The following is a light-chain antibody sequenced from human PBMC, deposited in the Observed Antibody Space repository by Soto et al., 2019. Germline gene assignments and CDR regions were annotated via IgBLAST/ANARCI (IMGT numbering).Light chain of an antibody. CDR1: NSDIGSYNL. Sequence: QSALTQPASVSGSPGQSITISCTGTNSDIGSYNLVSWYQQHPGKAPKLIIYEVSKRPSGVSNRFSGSKSGNTASLTISGLQAEDEAEYYCCSFSRNTCVFGGGTKLTVL. V-gene: IGLV2-23*02. CDR3: CSFSRNTCV. CDR2: EVS. J-gene: IGLJ3*02.